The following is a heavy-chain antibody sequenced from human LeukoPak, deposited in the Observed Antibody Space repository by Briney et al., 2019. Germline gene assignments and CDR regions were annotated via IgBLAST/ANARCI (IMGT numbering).Heavy chain of an antibody. J-gene: IGHJ6*03. CDR2: IYPSGTT. V-gene: IGHV4-38-2*02. CDR3: ARAVGSGSFQTYYYYMDV. Sequence: PSETLSLTCTVSGYSISSGYYWGWIRQPPGKGLEWIGNIYPSGTTYYNPSLKTRVTISVDTSKNQFSLKLSSVTAADTAVYYCARAVGSGSFQTYYYYMDVWGKGTTVTISS. D-gene: IGHD3-10*01. CDR1: GYSISSGYY.